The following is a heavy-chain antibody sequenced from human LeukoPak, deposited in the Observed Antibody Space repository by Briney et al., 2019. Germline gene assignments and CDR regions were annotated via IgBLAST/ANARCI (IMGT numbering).Heavy chain of an antibody. CDR2: VNPNSGGI. V-gene: IGHV1-2*02. CDR3: ARGWGHYYYYMDV. Sequence: ASVKVSCQASGYTFTGYYMHWVRQAPGQGLEWMGWVNPNSGGINYAQKFQGRVTMTRDTSISTAYMELSRLGSDDTAVYYCARGWGHYYYYMDVWGKGTTVTISS. J-gene: IGHJ6*03. CDR1: GYTFTGYY. D-gene: IGHD1-26*01.